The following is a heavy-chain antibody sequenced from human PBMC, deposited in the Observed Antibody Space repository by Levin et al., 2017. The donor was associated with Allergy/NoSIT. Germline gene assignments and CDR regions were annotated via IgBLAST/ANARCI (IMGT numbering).Heavy chain of an antibody. V-gene: IGHV4-59*01. D-gene: IGHD3-9*01. CDR1: GGSISSYY. J-gene: IGHJ4*02. Sequence: PSETLSLTCTVSGGSISSYYWSWIRQPPGKGLEWIGYIYYSGSTNYNPSLKSRVTISVDTSKNQFSLKLSSVTAADTAVYYCASYDILTGYYSFDYWGQGTLVTVSS. CDR2: IYYSGST. CDR3: ASYDILTGYYSFDY.